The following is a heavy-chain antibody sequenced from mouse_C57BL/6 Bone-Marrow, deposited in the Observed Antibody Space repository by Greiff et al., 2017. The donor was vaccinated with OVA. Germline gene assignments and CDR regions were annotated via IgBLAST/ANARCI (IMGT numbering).Heavy chain of an antibody. J-gene: IGHJ2*01. CDR2: IYPGSGST. CDR3: ARAPFITTVVEGTNFDY. CDR1: GYTFTSYW. V-gene: IGHV1-55*01. Sequence: QVQLQQPGAELVKPGASVKMSCKASGYTFTSYWITWVKQRPGQGLGWIGDIYPGSGSTNYNEKFKSKATLTVDTSSSTAYMQLSSLTSEDSAVYYCARAPFITTVVEGTNFDYWGQGTTLTVSS. D-gene: IGHD1-1*01.